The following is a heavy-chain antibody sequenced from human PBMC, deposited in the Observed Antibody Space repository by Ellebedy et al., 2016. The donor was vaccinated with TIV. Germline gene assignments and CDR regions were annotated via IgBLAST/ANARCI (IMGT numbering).Heavy chain of an antibody. CDR2: ISGGGDRT. CDR3: AKVNWFGESRKTGDY. V-gene: IGHV3-23*01. Sequence: GESLKISCATSGFTFYSHDVNWVRQAPGKGLEWVSGISGGGDRTYYADSVKGRFTVSSDKSKNMLYLQMNSLRVEDTAVYYCAKVNWFGESRKTGDYWGQGTLVTVSS. CDR1: GFTFYSHD. J-gene: IGHJ4*02. D-gene: IGHD3-10*01.